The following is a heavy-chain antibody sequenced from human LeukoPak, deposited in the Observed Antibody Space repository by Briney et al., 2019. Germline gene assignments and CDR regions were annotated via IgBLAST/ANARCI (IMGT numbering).Heavy chain of an antibody. J-gene: IGHJ4*02. CDR2: IKQDGSEK. D-gene: IGHD3-9*01. CDR3: AGARFDDILTGYSSFDY. CDR1: GFTFSSYW. V-gene: IGHV3-7*01. Sequence: GGSLRLSRAASGFTFSSYWMSWVRQAPGKGLEWVANIKQDGSEKYYVDSVKGRFTISRDNAKNSLYLQMNSLRAEDTAVYYCAGARFDDILTGYSSFDYWGQGTLATVSS.